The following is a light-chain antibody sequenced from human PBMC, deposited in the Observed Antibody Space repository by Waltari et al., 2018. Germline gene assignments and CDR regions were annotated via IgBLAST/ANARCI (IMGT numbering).Light chain of an antibody. CDR3: QAWDSITYV. Sequence: SFDLTQPPSVSVSPGQTASITCSGAKLGDKSACWSHQKPGQSPVLVIYQDTKRPSAIPERFSGSKSGNTATLAISGTQAVDEADYYCQAWDSITYVFGTGTKVTVL. CDR1: KLGDKS. V-gene: IGLV3-1*01. J-gene: IGLJ1*01. CDR2: QDT.